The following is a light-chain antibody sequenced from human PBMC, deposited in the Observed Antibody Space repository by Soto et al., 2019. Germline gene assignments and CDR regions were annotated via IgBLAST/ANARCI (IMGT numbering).Light chain of an antibody. CDR3: QQRSNWSPPYT. J-gene: IGKJ2*01. Sequence: EIVLTQSPATLSVSPGETVTLSCRASQSVSVYLAWYQQKPGQAPRLLIYDAIRRATGIPARFSGSGSGTDFSLTISSLEPEDFAFYYCQQRSNWSPPYTFGQGTKLEIK. CDR1: QSVSVY. V-gene: IGKV3-11*01. CDR2: DAI.